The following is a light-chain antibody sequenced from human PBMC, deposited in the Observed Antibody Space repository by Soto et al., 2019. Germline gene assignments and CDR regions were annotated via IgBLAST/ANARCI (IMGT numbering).Light chain of an antibody. J-gene: IGKJ1*01. CDR2: DAS. CDR3: QQYHNWPIT. CDR1: QSVSSN. Sequence: EVVITQTTSTLSVSPGERSSLSCRASQSVSSNLAWHQQKPGQAPRILMYDASTRATGIPARFSGSGSGTEFTLTISSLQSEDFAVYYCQQYHNWPITFGQGTKVDIK. V-gene: IGKV3-15*01.